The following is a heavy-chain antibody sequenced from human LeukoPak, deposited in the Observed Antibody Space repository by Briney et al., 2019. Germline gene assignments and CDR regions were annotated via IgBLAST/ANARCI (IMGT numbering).Heavy chain of an antibody. J-gene: IGHJ6*03. CDR2: SNPNSGGT. CDR1: GYIFTDYY. D-gene: IGHD3-10*01. V-gene: IGHV1-2*02. CDR3: ARDRGRISDYYGSGRSLLYYMDV. Sequence: ASVKVSCKASGYIFTDYYMHWVRQAPGQGLEWMGWSNPNSGGTNYAQKVQGRVTMTRDTSIRTAYMDLSRLTSDDTAVYYCARDRGRISDYYGSGRSLLYYMDVWGKGTTVTVSS.